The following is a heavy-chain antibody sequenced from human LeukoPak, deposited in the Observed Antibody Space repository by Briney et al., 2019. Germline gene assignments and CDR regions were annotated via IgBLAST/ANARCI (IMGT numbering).Heavy chain of an antibody. J-gene: IGHJ4*02. V-gene: IGHV3-33*06. CDR3: AKDAAGPEY. CDR1: GFTFSSYG. D-gene: IGHD6-13*01. CDR2: IWYDGSNK. Sequence: PGGSLRLSCAASGFTFSSYGMHWVRQAPGKGLEWVAVIWYDGSNKYYADSVKGRFTISRDNSRNTLYLQMNSLRAEDTAVYYCAKDAAGPEYWGQGTLVTVSS.